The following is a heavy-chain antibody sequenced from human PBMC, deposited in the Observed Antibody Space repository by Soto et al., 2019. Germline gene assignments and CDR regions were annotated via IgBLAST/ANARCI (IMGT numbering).Heavy chain of an antibody. CDR2: IYYSGST. J-gene: IGHJ6*03. CDR1: GGSISSGGYY. CDR3: ARKDSGYGDYMDV. V-gene: IGHV4-31*03. D-gene: IGHD5-12*01. Sequence: QVPLQESGPGLVKPSQTLSLTCTVSGGSISSGGYYWSWIRQHPGKGLEWIGYIYYSGSTYYNPSLKSRVTMSVDTSENQFSLRLSSVTAADTAVYYCARKDSGYGDYMDVWGKGTTVTVSS.